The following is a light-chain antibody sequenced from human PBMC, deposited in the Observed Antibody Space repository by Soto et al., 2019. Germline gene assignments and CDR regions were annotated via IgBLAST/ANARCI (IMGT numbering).Light chain of an antibody. CDR2: GAS. V-gene: IGKV3-20*01. CDR1: QSFSSNY. CDR3: QQYDSSPRT. Sequence: IVLTQSPGTLSLSPGEGATLSCRASQSFSSNYLAWYQQKPGQAPRLLIFGASSRATGIPDRFSGRGSGTEFTLTISRLEPEDFAVYYCQQYDSSPRTFGQGTKV. J-gene: IGKJ1*01.